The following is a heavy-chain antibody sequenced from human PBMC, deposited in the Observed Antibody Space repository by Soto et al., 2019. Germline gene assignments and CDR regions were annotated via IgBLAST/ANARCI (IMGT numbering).Heavy chain of an antibody. CDR1: GGSFSGYY. J-gene: IGHJ5*02. V-gene: IGHV4-34*01. CDR3: ARKMPTMIVVVIQNWFDP. CDR2: INHSGST. Sequence: SETLSLTCAFYGGSFSGYYWSWIRQPPGKGLEWIGEINHSGSTNYNPSLKSRVTISVDTSKNQFSLKLSSVTAADTAVYYCARKMPTMIVVVIQNWFDPWGQGTLVTVSS. D-gene: IGHD3-22*01.